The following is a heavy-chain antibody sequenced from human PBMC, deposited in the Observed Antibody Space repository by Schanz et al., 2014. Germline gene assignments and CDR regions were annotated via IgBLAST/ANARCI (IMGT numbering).Heavy chain of an antibody. Sequence: QVHLVQSGAEVHKPGASLKISCKASGYTFTSYSMHWVRQAPGQGLEWMGWISANNGNTNYAQKFQGRVTMTTDTSTSTAYMELSSLKSEDTAVYYCARGPLGTSPWGQGTLVTVSS. CDR2: ISANNGNT. CDR3: ARGPLGTSP. CDR1: GYTFTSYS. J-gene: IGHJ5*02. D-gene: IGHD5-12*01. V-gene: IGHV1-18*04.